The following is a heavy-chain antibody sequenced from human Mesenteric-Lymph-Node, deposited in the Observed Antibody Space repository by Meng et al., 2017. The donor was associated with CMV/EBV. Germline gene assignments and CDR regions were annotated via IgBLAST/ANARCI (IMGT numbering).Heavy chain of an antibody. Sequence: AIERWSGWRWVSQRPGKGLEWSGEISQSGSTNYNPSLKSRVTISVDKSKNQFSLKLSSVTVADTAVYYCARRDIAAAGTTLYWYFDLWGRGTLVTVSS. V-gene: IGHV4-4*02. CDR1: AIERWSG. CDR2: ISQSGST. J-gene: IGHJ2*01. CDR3: ARRDIAAAGTTLYWYFDL. D-gene: IGHD6-13*01.